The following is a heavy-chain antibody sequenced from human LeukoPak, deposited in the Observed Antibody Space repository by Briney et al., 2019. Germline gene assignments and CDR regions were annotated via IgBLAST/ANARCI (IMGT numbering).Heavy chain of an antibody. Sequence: GASVKVSCEASGYLFTHLDINWVRQATGQGLEWMGYKNPNSGNSAYAQKFQGRVTITTDASITTAYMELSGLRSEDTALYYCAREGLDYWGQGTLVTVSS. CDR3: AREGLDY. CDR2: KNPNSGNS. CDR1: GYLFTHLD. V-gene: IGHV1-8*01. J-gene: IGHJ4*02.